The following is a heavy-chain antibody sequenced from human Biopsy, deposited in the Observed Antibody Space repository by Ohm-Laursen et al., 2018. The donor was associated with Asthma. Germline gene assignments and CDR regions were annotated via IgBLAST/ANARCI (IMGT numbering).Heavy chain of an antibody. CDR2: ISKDASTQ. V-gene: IGHV3-30*01. CDR3: VRDGTDDAFDI. CDR1: GFSFSNFA. Sequence: SSLRLSCTAFGFSFSNFAIHWVRQAPGKGLEWVGVISKDASTQDYADSVKGRFTMARDNSKNTLDLQMNSRREEDTAVYYCVRDGTDDAFDIWGQGTVVSVSS. J-gene: IGHJ3*02. D-gene: IGHD1-1*01.